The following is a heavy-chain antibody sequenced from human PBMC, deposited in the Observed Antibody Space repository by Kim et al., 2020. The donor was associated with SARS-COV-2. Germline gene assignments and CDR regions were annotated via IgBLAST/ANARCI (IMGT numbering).Heavy chain of an antibody. CDR3: ARISYTYYYYYMDV. V-gene: IGHV3-48*03. CDR1: GFTFSSHE. CDR2: INTGGNTK. Sequence: GGSLRLSCAASGFTFSSHEMNWVRQAPGKGLEWISYINTGGNTKYYADSLKGRFTISRDNARNSLYLQVNSLRDEDTAVYYCARISYTYYYYYMDVWGKG. J-gene: IGHJ6*03. D-gene: IGHD3-16*02.